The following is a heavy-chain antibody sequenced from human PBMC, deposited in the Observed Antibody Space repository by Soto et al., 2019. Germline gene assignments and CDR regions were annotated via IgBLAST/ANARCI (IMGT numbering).Heavy chain of an antibody. J-gene: IGHJ6*03. Sequence: GSLRLSCAASGFTFSSYSMNWVRQAPGKGLEWVSYISSSSTIYYADSVKGRFTISRDNAKNSLYLQMNSLRAEDTAVYYCARDSTGYSSSWYSFPDYYYYYMDVWGKGTTVTVSS. CDR1: GFTFSSYS. V-gene: IGHV3-48*01. D-gene: IGHD6-13*01. CDR3: ARDSTGYSSSWYSFPDYYYYYMDV. CDR2: ISSSSTI.